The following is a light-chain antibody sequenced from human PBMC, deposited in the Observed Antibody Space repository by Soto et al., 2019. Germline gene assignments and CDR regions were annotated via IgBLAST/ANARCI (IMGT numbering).Light chain of an antibody. Sequence: LTQPASVSGSPGQSIAISCTGTSSDVGGYNYVSWHQQHPGKAPKVLISVVSNRPSGVSNRFSGSKSGNTASLTISGLKAEDEADYYCSSYRSGGTFVFGSGTKVTVL. CDR1: SSDVGGYNY. CDR3: SSYRSGGTFV. J-gene: IGLJ1*01. CDR2: VVS. V-gene: IGLV2-14*01.